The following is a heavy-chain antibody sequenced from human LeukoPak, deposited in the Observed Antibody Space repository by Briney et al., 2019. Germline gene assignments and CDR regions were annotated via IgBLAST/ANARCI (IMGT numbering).Heavy chain of an antibody. V-gene: IGHV4-59*01. CDR2: IYNSGTT. Sequence: KPSETLSLTCTVSGGSISYYYWSWIRQPPGKGLEWIGYIYNSGTTNYNPSLKSRVTISVDTSRNQFSLTLSSVTAADTAVYYCARAYCSSTSCSRKLDFWGQGTLVTVSS. CDR3: ARAYCSSTSCSRKLDF. J-gene: IGHJ4*02. CDR1: GGSISYYY. D-gene: IGHD2-2*01.